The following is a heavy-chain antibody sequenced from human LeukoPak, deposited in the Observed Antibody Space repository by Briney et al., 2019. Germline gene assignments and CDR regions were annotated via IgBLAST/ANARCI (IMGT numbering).Heavy chain of an antibody. CDR1: GYYISSGYY. D-gene: IGHD3-10*01. Sequence: SGTLSLTCTVSGYYISSGYYWGWLRQPPGKGLEWIGIIYHSGSTYYNPSLKSRVTISVDTSKNQFSLKLSSVTAADTAVYYCARVTMVRGVQGWGQGTLVTVSS. CDR3: ARVTMVRGVQG. J-gene: IGHJ4*02. V-gene: IGHV4-38-2*02. CDR2: IYHSGST.